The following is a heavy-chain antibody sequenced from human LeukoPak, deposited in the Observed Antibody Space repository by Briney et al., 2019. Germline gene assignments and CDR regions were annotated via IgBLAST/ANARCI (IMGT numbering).Heavy chain of an antibody. CDR1: GFTFDDYA. D-gene: IGHD3-22*01. J-gene: IGHJ4*02. CDR3: AKDAGYYYDSGARFDY. CDR2: ISWSSARI. Sequence: GGSLRLSCAASGFTFDDYAMHWVRQAPGKGLEWVSGISWSSARIGYADSVKGRFTISRDNAKNSPYLQMNSLRAEDTALYYCAKDAGYYYDSGARFDYWGQGTLVTVSS. V-gene: IGHV3-9*01.